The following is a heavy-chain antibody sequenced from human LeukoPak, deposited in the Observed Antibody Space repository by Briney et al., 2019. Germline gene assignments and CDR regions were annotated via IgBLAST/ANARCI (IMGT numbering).Heavy chain of an antibody. CDR3: ARETGSSRWFDP. Sequence: PETLSLTCTVSRGSISSYYWSWIREPAGRGLECIGRIYTSGSTNYNASLKSRVTISVDTSTNQISLNLSSVTAADTAVYYCARETGSSRWFDPWGQGTPVTVSS. D-gene: IGHD1-26*01. V-gene: IGHV4-4*07. J-gene: IGHJ5*02. CDR2: IYTSGST. CDR1: RGSISSYY.